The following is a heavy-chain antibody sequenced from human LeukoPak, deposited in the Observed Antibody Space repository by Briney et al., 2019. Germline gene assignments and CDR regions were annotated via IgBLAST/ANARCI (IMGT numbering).Heavy chain of an antibody. V-gene: IGHV4-34*01. CDR1: GGSFSGYY. D-gene: IGHD2-21*02. J-gene: IGHJ4*02. CDR2: INHSGST. CDR3: ARGRVVVTGHHRRAKFFFEL. Sequence: SETLSLTCAVYGGSFSGYYWSWIRQPPGKGPEWIGEINHSGSTNYNPSLKSRVTISVDTSKNQFSLKLSSVTPAGTGCLCRARGRVVVTGHHRRAKFFFELWGQGTLVTVSS.